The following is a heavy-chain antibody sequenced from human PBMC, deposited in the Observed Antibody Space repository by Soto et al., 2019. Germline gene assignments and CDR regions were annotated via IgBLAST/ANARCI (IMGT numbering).Heavy chain of an antibody. V-gene: IGHV4-39*01. D-gene: IGHD1-26*01. CDR1: GGSISSRDYY. CDR2: FYSAGST. J-gene: IGHJ4*02. CDR3: ARSKLGIYAGYFDY. Sequence: SETLSLTCSVSGGSISSRDYYWGWIRQPPGKGLEWLGFFYSAGSTYYNPSLKSRVTISADTPKNQFSLKLSSVTAADTAVYYCARSKLGIYAGYFDYWGQGILVTVSS.